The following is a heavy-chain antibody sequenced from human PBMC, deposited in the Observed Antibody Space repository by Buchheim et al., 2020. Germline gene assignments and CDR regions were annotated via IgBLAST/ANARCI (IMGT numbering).Heavy chain of an antibody. V-gene: IGHV1-69*01. CDR2: IIPIFGTA. CDR1: GGTFSSYA. J-gene: IGHJ6*03. D-gene: IGHD3-3*01. CDR3: ARGRSGGPERARYYYYYYMDV. Sequence: QVQLVQSGAEVKKPGSSVKVSCKASGGTFSSYAISWVRQAPGQGLEWMGGIIPIFGTANYAQKFQGRVTITADESTSTDYMELSSLRSEDTAVYYCARGRSGGPERARYYYYYYMDVWGKGNT.